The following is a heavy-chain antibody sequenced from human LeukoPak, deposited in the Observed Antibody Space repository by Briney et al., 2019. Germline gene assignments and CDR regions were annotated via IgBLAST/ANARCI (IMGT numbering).Heavy chain of an antibody. D-gene: IGHD3-10*01. CDR1: GFTFSNYW. V-gene: IGHV3-23*01. Sequence: GGSLRLSCAASGFTFSNYWMLWVRQAPGKGLEWVSAISGSGGSTYHADSVKGRFTISRDNSKNTLYLQMNSLRAEDTAVYYCAKEEGSLSNYFDYWGQGTLVTVSS. CDR3: AKEEGSLSNYFDY. CDR2: ISGSGGST. J-gene: IGHJ4*02.